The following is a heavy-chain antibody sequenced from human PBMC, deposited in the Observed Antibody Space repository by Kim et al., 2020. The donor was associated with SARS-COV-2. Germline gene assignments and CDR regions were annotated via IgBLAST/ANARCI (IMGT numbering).Heavy chain of an antibody. D-gene: IGHD5-18*01. J-gene: IGHJ4*02. CDR3: AREPWIQLWREEVYHDY. V-gene: IGHV4-39*07. Sequence: LKSRVTISVDTSKNQFSLKLSSVTAADTAVYYCAREPWIQLWREEVYHDYWGQGTLVTVSS.